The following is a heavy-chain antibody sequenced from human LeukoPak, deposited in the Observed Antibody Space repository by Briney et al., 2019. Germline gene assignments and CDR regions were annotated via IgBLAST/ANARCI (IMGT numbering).Heavy chain of an antibody. CDR2: IYYSGST. V-gene: IGHV4-59*01. D-gene: IGHD6-13*01. Sequence: SETLSLTCTVSGGSISNYYWSWIRQPPGKGLEWIGYIYYSGSTNYNPSLKSRVTISVDTSRNQFSLKMSSVTAADTAVYYCASSTLGIAAAEGFDYWGQGTLVTVSS. CDR3: ASSTLGIAAAEGFDY. CDR1: GGSISNYY. J-gene: IGHJ4*02.